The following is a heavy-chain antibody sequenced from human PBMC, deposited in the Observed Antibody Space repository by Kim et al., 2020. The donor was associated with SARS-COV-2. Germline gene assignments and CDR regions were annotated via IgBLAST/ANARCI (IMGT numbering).Heavy chain of an antibody. V-gene: IGHV3-33*01. CDR1: GFTFRAYG. Sequence: GGSLRLSCAASGFTFRAYGMHWVRQAPGKGLEWVSVIWSDGSNENYADSVRGRFTISRDNYKDTLYLQMNSLRAEDTAVYYCARDSFTFTTGEYWGQGTLVTVSS. CDR2: IWSDGSNE. CDR3: ARDSFTFTTGEY. J-gene: IGHJ4*02. D-gene: IGHD3-22*01.